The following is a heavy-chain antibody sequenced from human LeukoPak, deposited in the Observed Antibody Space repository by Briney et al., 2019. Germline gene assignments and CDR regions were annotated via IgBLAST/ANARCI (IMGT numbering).Heavy chain of an antibody. J-gene: IGHJ4*02. V-gene: IGHV1-69*05. CDR1: GGTFSSYA. D-gene: IGHD3-22*01. CDR3: ARGSIYDSSGYYNVPFDY. CDR2: IIPIFGTA. Sequence: ASVKVSCKASGGTFSSYAISWVRQAPGQGLEWMGGIIPIFGTANYAQKFQGRVTITTDESTSTAYMELSSLRSEDTAVYYCARGSIYDSSGYYNVPFDYWGQGTLVTVSS.